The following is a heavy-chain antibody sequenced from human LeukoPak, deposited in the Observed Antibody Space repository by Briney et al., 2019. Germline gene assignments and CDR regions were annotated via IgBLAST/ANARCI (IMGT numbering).Heavy chain of an antibody. CDR3: AHGSVAGAPNGGAFDI. V-gene: IGHV2-5*02. J-gene: IGHJ3*02. CDR1: GFSLSSGVG. CDR2: IFWDDDK. D-gene: IGHD1-26*01. Sequence: SGPTLVNPTQTLTLTCTFSGFSLSSGVGVGWIRQPPGKALEWLALIFWDDDKRYSPSLKSRLTITKDTSRNQVVLTMTNMAPVDTATYYCAHGSVAGAPNGGAFDIWGQGTMVTASS.